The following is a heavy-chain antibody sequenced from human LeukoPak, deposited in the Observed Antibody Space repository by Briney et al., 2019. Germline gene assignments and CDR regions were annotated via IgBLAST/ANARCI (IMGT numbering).Heavy chain of an antibody. D-gene: IGHD3-3*02. J-gene: IGHJ4*02. CDR1: IFIQWYCG. CDR2: IWDDGSNK. Sequence: QSGGSLRLSCAAWIFIQWYCGKHWVRQAPGKGLEWVAVIWDDGSNKYYADSVKGRFTISRDNSRNTLYLKMNSLRVEDTAVYYWQRSHFLSWTSYFDYWGQGILVTVSS. CDR3: QRSHFLSWTSYFDY. V-gene: IGHV3-33*01.